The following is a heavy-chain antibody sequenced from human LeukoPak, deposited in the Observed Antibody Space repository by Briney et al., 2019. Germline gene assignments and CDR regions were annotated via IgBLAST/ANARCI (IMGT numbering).Heavy chain of an antibody. D-gene: IGHD6-19*01. J-gene: IGHJ3*02. CDR2: IYTSGST. CDR1: GGSISSYY. V-gene: IGHV4-4*07. CDR3: ARDISSGWYAPMDDAFDI. Sequence: SETLSLTCTVSGGSISSYYWSWIRQPAGKGPEWIGRIYTSGSTNYNPSLKSRVTMSVDTSKNQFSLKLSSVTAADTAVYYCARDISSGWYAPMDDAFDIWGQGTMVTVSS.